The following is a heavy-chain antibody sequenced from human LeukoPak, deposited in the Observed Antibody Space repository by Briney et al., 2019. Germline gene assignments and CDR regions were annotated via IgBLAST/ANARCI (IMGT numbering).Heavy chain of an antibody. CDR1: GGSISSSSYY. Sequence: SETLSLTCTVSGGSISSSSYYWGWIRQPPGKGLEWIGSIYYSGSTYYNPSLKSRVTISVDTSKNQFSLSLSTVTAADTAVYYCARQGGGILECLFDDYWGHGTLVTVSS. J-gene: IGHJ4*01. CDR2: IYYSGST. D-gene: IGHD3-3*01. CDR3: ARQGGGILECLFDDY. V-gene: IGHV4-39*01.